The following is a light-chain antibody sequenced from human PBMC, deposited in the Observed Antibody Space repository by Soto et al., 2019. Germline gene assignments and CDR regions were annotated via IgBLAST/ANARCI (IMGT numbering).Light chain of an antibody. Sequence: LFCGASQSVGTKLAWYQQTPGQAPRLLIYDASNRATGIPARFSGSGSGTEYDLAMRCRQPGGTAVYFYEERRTAAVTIGEGTRLEIK. V-gene: IGKV3-11*01. J-gene: IGKJ5*01. CDR2: DAS. CDR3: EERRTAAVT. CDR1: QSVGTK.